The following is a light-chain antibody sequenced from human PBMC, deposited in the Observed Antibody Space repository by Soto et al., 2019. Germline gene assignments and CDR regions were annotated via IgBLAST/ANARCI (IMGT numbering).Light chain of an antibody. V-gene: IGKV3-20*01. Sequence: EIVLTQSPGTLSLSPGERDTLSCRASQSVSSSYLAWYQQKPGQAPRLLIYGASSRATGIPYRFSGSGSGTDFTLTISRLEPEDFAVYYCQQYGSSLLTFGGGTKVEIK. J-gene: IGKJ4*01. CDR3: QQYGSSLLT. CDR1: QSVSSSY. CDR2: GAS.